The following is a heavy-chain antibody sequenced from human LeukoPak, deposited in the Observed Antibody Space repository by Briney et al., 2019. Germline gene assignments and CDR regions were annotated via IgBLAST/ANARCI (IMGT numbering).Heavy chain of an antibody. D-gene: IGHD5-18*01. CDR3: ARVKRGTAMVIDY. V-gene: IGHV4-59*01. Sequence: PSETLSLTCTVSDGSINNYYWSWIRQPPGKGLEWIGYIYYSGSTNYNPSLKSRVTISLDTSKNQFSVKLSSVTAADTAVYYCARVKRGTAMVIDYWGQGTLVTVSS. CDR2: IYYSGST. J-gene: IGHJ4*02. CDR1: DGSINNYY.